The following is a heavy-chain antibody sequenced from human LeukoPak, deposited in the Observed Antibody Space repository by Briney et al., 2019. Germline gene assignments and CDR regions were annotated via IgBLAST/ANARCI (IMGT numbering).Heavy chain of an antibody. V-gene: IGHV3-30-3*01. J-gene: IGHJ4*02. D-gene: IGHD6-25*01. Sequence: GSLRLSCAASGFIFNNYPMHWVRQPPGKGLEWVAVISYDGSEKYYIDSVKGRFTISRDNPKNTLYLQMNNLRPDDTALYYCVRSSSSDYFDYWGQGTLVTVSS. CDR3: VRSSSSDYFDY. CDR2: ISYDGSEK. CDR1: GFIFNNYP.